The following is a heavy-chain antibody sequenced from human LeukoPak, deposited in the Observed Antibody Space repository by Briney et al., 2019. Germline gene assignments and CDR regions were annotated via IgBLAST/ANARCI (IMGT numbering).Heavy chain of an antibody. D-gene: IGHD3-22*01. V-gene: IGHV1-69*05. Sequence: SVKVSCKASGGTFSSYAISWVRQAPGQGLEWMGGIIPIFGTANYAHKFQGRVTITTDESTITAYMELSSLRSEDTAVYYCARGPYDSSGYYYSFDHWGQGTLVTVSS. CDR1: GGTFSSYA. J-gene: IGHJ4*02. CDR3: ARGPYDSSGYYYSFDH. CDR2: IIPIFGTA.